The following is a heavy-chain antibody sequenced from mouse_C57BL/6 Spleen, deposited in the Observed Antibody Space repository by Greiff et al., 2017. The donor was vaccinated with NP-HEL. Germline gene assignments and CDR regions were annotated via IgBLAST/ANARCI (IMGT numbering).Heavy chain of an antibody. CDR2: INPGSGGT. V-gene: IGHV1-54*01. CDR1: GYAFTNYL. Sequence: VQLQQSGAELVRPGTSVKVSCKASGYAFTNYLIEWVKQRPGQGLEWIGVINPGSGGTNYNEKFKGKATLTADKSSSTAYMQLSSLTSEDSAVYFWARSNYVLAWFAYWGQGTLVTVSA. J-gene: IGHJ3*01. CDR3: ARSNYVLAWFAY. D-gene: IGHD2-5*01.